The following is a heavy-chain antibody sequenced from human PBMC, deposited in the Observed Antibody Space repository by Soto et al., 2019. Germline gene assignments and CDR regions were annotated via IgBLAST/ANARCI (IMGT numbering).Heavy chain of an antibody. CDR2: ISAYNGNT. Sequence: ASVKVSCKASGYTFTSHGISWVRQAPGQGLEWMGWISAYNGNTNYAQKLQGRVTINPDTSKNQFSLQLNSVTPEDTAVYYCAKEGGNHYYYYAMDVWGQGTTVTVSS. CDR3: AKEGGNHYYYYAMDV. V-gene: IGHV1-18*01. CDR1: GYTFTSHG. J-gene: IGHJ6*02. D-gene: IGHD1-26*01.